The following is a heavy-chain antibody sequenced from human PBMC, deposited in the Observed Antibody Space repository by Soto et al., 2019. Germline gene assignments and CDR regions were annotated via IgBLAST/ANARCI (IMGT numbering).Heavy chain of an antibody. CDR3: ANSQGIASRPFDY. J-gene: IGHJ4*02. D-gene: IGHD6-13*01. CDR1: GFMFDDYA. CDR2: ISWNSNSI. Sequence: EVQLVESGGGLVQPGRSLRLSCEASGFMFDDYAMYWVRQAPGKGLEWVSGISWNSNSIVYADSVKGRFTISRDNAKNSLYLHMNRLGPEDTAIYYCANSQGIASRPFDYWVQGTLVTVSS. V-gene: IGHV3-9*01.